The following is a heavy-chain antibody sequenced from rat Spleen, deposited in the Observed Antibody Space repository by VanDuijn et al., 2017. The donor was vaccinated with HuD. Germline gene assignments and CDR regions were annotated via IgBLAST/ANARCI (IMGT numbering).Heavy chain of an antibody. J-gene: IGHJ2*01. Sequence: QVQLRESGPGLVQPSQTLSLTCTVSGFSLTSYTVSWVRQPPGKGLEWMGRMRYNGDTSYNSALKSRLSISRDTSKNQVFLKMNSLQTEDTAMYFCARSDYSSPYYFDYWGQGVMVTVSS. CDR2: MRYNGDT. D-gene: IGHD1-2*01. CDR1: GFSLTSYT. CDR3: ARSDYSSPYYFDY. V-gene: IGHV2-63*01.